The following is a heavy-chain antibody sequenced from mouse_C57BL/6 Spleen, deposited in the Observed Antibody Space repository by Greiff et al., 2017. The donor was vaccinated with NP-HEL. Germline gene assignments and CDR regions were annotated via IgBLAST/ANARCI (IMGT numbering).Heavy chain of an antibody. CDR1: GYTFTDYN. Sequence: EVQLQESGPELVKPGASVKMSCKASGYTFTDYNMHWVKQSHGKSLEWIGYINPNNGGTSYNQKFKGKATLTVNKSSSTAYMELRSLTSEDSAVYYCAREGDGYYAWFAYWGQGTLVTVSA. V-gene: IGHV1-22*01. D-gene: IGHD2-3*01. J-gene: IGHJ3*01. CDR3: AREGDGYYAWFAY. CDR2: INPNNGGT.